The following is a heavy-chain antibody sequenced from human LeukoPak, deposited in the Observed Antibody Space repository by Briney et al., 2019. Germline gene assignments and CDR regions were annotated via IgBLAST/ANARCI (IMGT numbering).Heavy chain of an antibody. V-gene: IGHV1-2*02. CDR2: INPNSGGT. J-gene: IGHJ3*02. Sequence: ASVKVSCKASGYTLTGYYMNWVRQAPGQGLEWMGWINPNSGGTNYGQKFQGRVTMTRDTSISTAYMELSRLRSDDTAVYYCARENYYYDSSGYSPQAFDIWGQGTMVTVSS. CDR3: ARENYYYDSSGYSPQAFDI. D-gene: IGHD3-22*01. CDR1: GYTLTGYY.